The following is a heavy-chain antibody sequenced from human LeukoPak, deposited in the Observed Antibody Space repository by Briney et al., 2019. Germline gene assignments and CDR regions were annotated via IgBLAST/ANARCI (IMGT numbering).Heavy chain of an antibody. J-gene: IGHJ3*02. Sequence: GGSLRLSRAASGFTFDDYGMSWVRQAPGKGLEWVSGINWNGGSTGYADSVKGRFTISRDNAKNSLYLQMNSLRAEDTALYYCAREGYDSSGYYYGAFDIWGQGTMVTVSS. D-gene: IGHD3-22*01. CDR2: INWNGGST. CDR3: AREGYDSSGYYYGAFDI. V-gene: IGHV3-20*04. CDR1: GFTFDDYG.